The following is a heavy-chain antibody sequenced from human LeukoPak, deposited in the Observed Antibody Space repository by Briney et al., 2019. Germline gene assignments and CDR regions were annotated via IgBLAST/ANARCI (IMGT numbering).Heavy chain of an antibody. J-gene: IGHJ6*02. V-gene: IGHV4-34*01. CDR3: ARDPHQHLVVPAVFRAGNYGMDV. D-gene: IGHD2-2*01. CDR1: GGSFSGYY. CDR2: INHSGSS. Sequence: SETLSLTCAVYGGSFSGYYWSWIRQPPGKGLEWIGEINHSGSSNYNPSLKSRVTISVDTSKNQFSLKLSSVTAADTAVYYCARDPHQHLVVPAVFRAGNYGMDVWGQGTTVTVSS.